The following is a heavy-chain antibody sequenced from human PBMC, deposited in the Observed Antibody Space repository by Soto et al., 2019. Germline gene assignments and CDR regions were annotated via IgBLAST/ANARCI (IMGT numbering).Heavy chain of an antibody. CDR1: GFTFSNYA. CDR2: ISYDGGNK. CDR3: ARDLSLLASPDP. D-gene: IGHD2-2*01. V-gene: IGHV3-30-3*01. Sequence: QVQLVESGGGVVQPGRSLILSCAASGFTFSNYAMHWVRQAPGRGLAWVAAISYDGGNKYYADSVKGRFTISRDNSKNTLYLQMNSLKTEDTAVYYCARDLSLLASPDPWGQGTLVTVSS. J-gene: IGHJ5*02.